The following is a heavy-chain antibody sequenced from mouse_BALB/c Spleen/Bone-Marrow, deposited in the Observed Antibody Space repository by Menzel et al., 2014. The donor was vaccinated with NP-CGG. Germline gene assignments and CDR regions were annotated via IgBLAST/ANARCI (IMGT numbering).Heavy chain of an antibody. CDR2: ISNGSSTI. CDR3: TRKGAMITQCYAMDY. CDR1: GFTFSSFG. D-gene: IGHD2-4*01. Sequence: EVKLVESGGGLVQPGGSRILSCAASGFTFSSFGMHWVRQAPEKGLEWVAYISNGSSTIYYADTAKGRFTISRDNPKNTLFLQMTSLRSEDTAMYYCTRKGAMITQCYAMDYLGQGTSGTVSS. J-gene: IGHJ4*01. V-gene: IGHV5-17*02.